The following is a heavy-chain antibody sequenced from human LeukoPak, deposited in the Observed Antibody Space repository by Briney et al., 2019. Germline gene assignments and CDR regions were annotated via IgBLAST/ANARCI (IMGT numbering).Heavy chain of an antibody. D-gene: IGHD2-15*01. CDR1: GYXFTSHG. CDR3: AADQGYCSGGTCLRNWFDP. V-gene: IGHV1-18*01. J-gene: IGHJ5*02. Sequence: ASVKVSCRPSGYXFTSHGMSWVRQAPGQGLEWVGWISTDNGDTNYAQNFQGRVTMTTDTPTSTAYMELRSLRPDDTAIYYCAADQGYCSGGTCLRNWFDPWGQGTLVTVSS. CDR2: ISTDNGDT.